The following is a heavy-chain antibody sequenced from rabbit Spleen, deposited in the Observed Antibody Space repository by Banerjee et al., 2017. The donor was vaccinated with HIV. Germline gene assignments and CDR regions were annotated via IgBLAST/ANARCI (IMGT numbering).Heavy chain of an antibody. Sequence: QELLVESGGDLVKPEGSLTLTCTASGFSFSSRYDMCWVSQAPGKGLEWIACIDTGSRDFTYYASWAKGRFTISKTSSTTVTLQVTSLTVADTATYFCARDTGSSFASDGMDLWGQGTLGTVS. CDR1: GFSFSSRYD. CDR3: ARDTGSSFASDGMDL. CDR2: IDTGSRDFT. J-gene: IGHJ6*01. V-gene: IGHV1S45*01. D-gene: IGHD8-1*01.